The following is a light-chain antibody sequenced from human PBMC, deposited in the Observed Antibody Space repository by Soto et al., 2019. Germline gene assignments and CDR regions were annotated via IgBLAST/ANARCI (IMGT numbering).Light chain of an antibody. V-gene: IGLV2-14*01. CDR1: SSDIGAYNY. J-gene: IGLJ1*01. Sequence: QSALTQPASVSGSPGQSITISCTGASSDIGAYNYVSWYQQHPGKAPKLMIYDVSNRPSGVSSRFSGSKSGNTASLTISGLQAEDEADYYCSSYTRSTTRVFGTGTKLTVL. CDR3: SSYTRSTTRV. CDR2: DVS.